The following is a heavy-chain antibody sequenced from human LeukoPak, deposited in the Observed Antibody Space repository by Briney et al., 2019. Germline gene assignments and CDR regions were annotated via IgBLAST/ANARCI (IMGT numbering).Heavy chain of an antibody. Sequence: GGSLRLSCAASGFTFSNYWMHWVRQAPGKGLVWVSRINSDGINTSYADSVKGRFTISRDNAKNTLNLQMNSLRAEDTAVYYCARGVSYCSSTSCYLFDYWGQGTLVTVSS. J-gene: IGHJ4*02. V-gene: IGHV3-74*01. CDR2: INSDGINT. D-gene: IGHD2-2*01. CDR3: ARGVSYCSSTSCYLFDY. CDR1: GFTFSNYW.